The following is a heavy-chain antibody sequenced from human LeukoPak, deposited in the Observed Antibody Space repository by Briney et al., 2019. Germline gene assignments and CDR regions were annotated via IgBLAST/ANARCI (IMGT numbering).Heavy chain of an antibody. CDR3: ARENSGYGYSFDY. J-gene: IGHJ4*02. D-gene: IGHD5-12*01. V-gene: IGHV4-28*06. CDR2: IYFGGSA. Sequence: SETLSLTCAVSGYSISSSNWWGWIRQPPGKGLEWIGYIYFGGSANYNPSLKSRVTMSVDTSKNQFSLKLSSVTALDTAVYYCARENSGYGYSFDYWGQGTLVTVSS. CDR1: GYSISSSNW.